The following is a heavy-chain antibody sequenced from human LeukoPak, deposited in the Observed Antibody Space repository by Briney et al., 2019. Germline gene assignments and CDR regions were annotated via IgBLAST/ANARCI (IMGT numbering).Heavy chain of an antibody. CDR1: GFTFSRYE. CDR2: ISSSGSTI. CDR3: ARGGDAWWLRPDSSFDY. V-gene: IGHV3-48*03. J-gene: IGHJ4*02. Sequence: GGSLRLSCAASGFTFSRYEMSWVRQAPGKGLEWVSYISSSGSTIYYAAPVTGRFTISRDNAKNSLYLHMNSLRAEHTAVYYCARGGDAWWLRPDSSFDYWGQGTLVTASS. D-gene: IGHD5-12*01.